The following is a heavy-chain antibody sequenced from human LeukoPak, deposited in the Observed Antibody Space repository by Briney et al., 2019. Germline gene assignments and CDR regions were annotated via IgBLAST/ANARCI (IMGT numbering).Heavy chain of an antibody. D-gene: IGHD6-19*01. J-gene: IGHJ3*02. CDR3: AKDYSSGWPRGSAFDI. CDR1: GFTFDEYA. CDR2: ISWNSGSI. V-gene: IGHV3-9*01. Sequence: PGGSLRLSCAASGFTFDEYAMHWVRQAPGKGLGGVSGISWNSGSIVYADSVKGRFTISRDNAKNSLYLQMNSLRAEDTALYYCAKDYSSGWPRGSAFDIWGQGTMVTVSS.